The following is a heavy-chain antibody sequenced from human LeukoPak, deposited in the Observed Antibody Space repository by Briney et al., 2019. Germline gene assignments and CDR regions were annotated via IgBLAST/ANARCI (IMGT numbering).Heavy chain of an antibody. Sequence: GESLKISCKVSGYSFTNYWIGWLRQMPGKGLEWMGSVYPGDSDTRYSPSFQGQVTISGDKSIGTAYLQWSSLKASDTAMYYCARLAPRIVGAWVEYWGRGTLVTVSS. CDR3: ARLAPRIVGAWVEY. J-gene: IGHJ4*02. D-gene: IGHD1-26*01. CDR1: GYSFTNYW. V-gene: IGHV5-51*01. CDR2: VYPGDSDT.